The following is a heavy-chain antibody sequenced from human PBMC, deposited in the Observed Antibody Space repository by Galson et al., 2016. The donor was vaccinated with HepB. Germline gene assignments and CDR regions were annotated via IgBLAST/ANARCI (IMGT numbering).Heavy chain of an antibody. CDR3: ARGYDNSGYYPPFDF. V-gene: IGHV3-33*01. D-gene: IGHD3-22*01. Sequence: SLRLSCAASGFTFRSYGFNWVRQRPGKGLEWMATVWHDGNNQYYADSVQGRFTISRDNSKDTVYLQMNRLRAEDTAVYFCARGYDNSGYYPPFDFRGLGTRVTVSS. CDR2: VWHDGNNQ. CDR1: GFTFRSYG. J-gene: IGHJ4*02.